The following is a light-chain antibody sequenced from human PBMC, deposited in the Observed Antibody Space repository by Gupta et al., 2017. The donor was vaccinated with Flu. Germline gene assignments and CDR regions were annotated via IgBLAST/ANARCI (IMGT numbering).Light chain of an antibody. CDR2: VGS. Sequence: TLRSASAIDSVTITCRVSNSISSYLAWYQQKPGQAPKLLIYVGSNLESGVPERFSGSGSGTEFTLTISRLQAEDVGTYYCIQLKSYPYTFGHGTKVEIK. V-gene: IGKV1-9*01. J-gene: IGKJ2*01. CDR1: NSISSY. CDR3: IQLKSYPYT.